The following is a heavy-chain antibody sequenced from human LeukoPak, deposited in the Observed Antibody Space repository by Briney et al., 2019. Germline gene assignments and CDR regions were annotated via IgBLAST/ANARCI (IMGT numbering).Heavy chain of an antibody. Sequence: GGSLRLSCAASGFTFDDYAMHWVRQAPGKGLEWVSGISWNSGSIGYADSVKGRFTISRDNSKNTLYLQMNSLRAEDTAVYYCARDASSWYYLNYWGQGTLVTVSS. D-gene: IGHD6-13*01. CDR1: GFTFDDYA. CDR3: ARDASSWYYLNY. CDR2: ISWNSGSI. J-gene: IGHJ4*02. V-gene: IGHV3-9*01.